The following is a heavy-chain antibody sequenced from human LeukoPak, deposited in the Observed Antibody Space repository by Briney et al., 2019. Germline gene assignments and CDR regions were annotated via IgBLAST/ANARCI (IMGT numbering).Heavy chain of an antibody. Sequence: PGASLRLSCAASGFTFSSYAMSWVRQAPGKGLEWVSAISGSGGSTYYADSVKGRFTISRDNSKNTLYLQMNSLRAEDTAVYYCANSPTNSVYYYFDYWGQGTLVTVSS. J-gene: IGHJ4*02. D-gene: IGHD4-23*01. V-gene: IGHV3-23*01. CDR1: GFTFSSYA. CDR2: ISGSGGST. CDR3: ANSPTNSVYYYFDY.